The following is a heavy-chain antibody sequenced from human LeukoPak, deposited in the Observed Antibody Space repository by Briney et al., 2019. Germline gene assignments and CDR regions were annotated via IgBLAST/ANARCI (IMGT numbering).Heavy chain of an antibody. CDR3: ARRGVEDSSSWYDDAFDI. Sequence: SETLSLTCAVSGGSISSSNWWSWVRQPPGKGLEWIGEIYHSGSTNYNPSLKSRVTISVDKSKNQFSLKLSSVTAADTAVYYCARRGVEDSSSWYDDAFDIWGQGTMVTVSS. CDR2: IYHSGST. CDR1: GGSISSSNW. D-gene: IGHD6-13*01. J-gene: IGHJ3*02. V-gene: IGHV4-4*02.